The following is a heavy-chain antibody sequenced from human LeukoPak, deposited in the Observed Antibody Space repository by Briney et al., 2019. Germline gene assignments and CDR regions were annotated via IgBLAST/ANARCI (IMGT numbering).Heavy chain of an antibody. CDR3: ARWDYGTYYFDF. J-gene: IGHJ4*02. D-gene: IGHD4-17*01. CDR1: GYSFANNW. CDR2: IYPGDSDT. V-gene: IGHV5-51*01. Sequence: PGESLKISCKGSGYSFANNWIAWVRPMPGKGLEWMGIIYPGDSDTRYSPSFQGQVTISADKSINTAYLQWSSLKASDTAMYYCARWDYGTYYFDFWGQGALVTVSS.